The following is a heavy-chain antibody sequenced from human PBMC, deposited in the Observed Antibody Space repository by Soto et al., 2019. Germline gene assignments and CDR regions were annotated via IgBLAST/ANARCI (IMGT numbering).Heavy chain of an antibody. J-gene: IGHJ4*02. D-gene: IGHD3-16*01. CDR3: ERVGGD. V-gene: IGHV3-74*01. Sequence: EVQMVESGGGLVQPGGSLRLSCAASGFPFINYWMNWVRQVPGKGLVWVSRISSDGSSVTYADTVKGRFTISRDNAKNSLYLQMNSLRVGDTAVYYFERVGGDCGQGTLFTVSS. CDR2: ISSDGSSV. CDR1: GFPFINYW.